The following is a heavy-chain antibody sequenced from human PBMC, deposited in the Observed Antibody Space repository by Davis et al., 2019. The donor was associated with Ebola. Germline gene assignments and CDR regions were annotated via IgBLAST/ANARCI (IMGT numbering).Heavy chain of an antibody. D-gene: IGHD2-8*01. CDR1: GFTFSTYA. CDR2: ISSNGGDT. Sequence: GGSLRLSCVASGFTFSTYAMHWVRQAPGKGLEYLSAISSNGGDTYYTDSVKGRFTISRDNSKNTLYLQVSRLRAEDTAVYYCVKDRGAVLMSHVMLLDYWGQGTLVTVSS. J-gene: IGHJ4*02. CDR3: VKDRGAVLMSHVMLLDY. V-gene: IGHV3-64D*08.